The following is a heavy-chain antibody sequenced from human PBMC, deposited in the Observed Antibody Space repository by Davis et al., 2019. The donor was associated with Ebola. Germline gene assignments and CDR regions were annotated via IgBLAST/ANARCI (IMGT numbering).Heavy chain of an antibody. J-gene: IGHJ2*01. CDR2: INPSGGVT. CDR3: ARAYRSGWLGYFDL. V-gene: IGHV1-46*01. CDR1: GYTFTNYY. Sequence: ASVKVSCKASGYTFTNYYIHWVRQAPGQGLEWMGIINPSGGVTSYAQKFQGRVTMTSDTSASTVYMELSSLRSEDTAVYYCARAYRSGWLGYFDLWGRGTLVTVSS. D-gene: IGHD6-19*01.